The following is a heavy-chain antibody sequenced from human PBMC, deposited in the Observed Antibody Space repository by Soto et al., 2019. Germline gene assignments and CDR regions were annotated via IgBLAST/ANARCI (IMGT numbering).Heavy chain of an antibody. CDR1: GFTFSSYS. Sequence: GGSLRLSCAASGFTFSSYSMNWVRQAPGKGLEWVSSISSSSSYVYYADSVKGRFTISRDNAKNSLYMQMNSLRDEDTAVYYGARVDTALVEDYGMDVWGQGTTVTVYS. CDR2: ISSSSSYV. CDR3: ARVDTALVEDYGMDV. V-gene: IGHV3-21*01. J-gene: IGHJ6*02. D-gene: IGHD5-18*01.